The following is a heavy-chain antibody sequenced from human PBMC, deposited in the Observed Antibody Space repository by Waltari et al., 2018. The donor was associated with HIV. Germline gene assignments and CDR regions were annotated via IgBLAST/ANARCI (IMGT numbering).Heavy chain of an antibody. V-gene: IGHV3-15*01. CDR2: IKSKSDGGTT. CDR1: GFTFSNAG. J-gene: IGHJ4*02. D-gene: IGHD4-17*01. CDR3: RTSSDYGDPPVDY. Sequence: EVQLVESGGGLVKPGGSLILSCAASGFTFSNAGMSWVRQAPGKGLEWVGRIKSKSDGGTTYAAPVKGRFIISRNDSKNMLYLQMKSLKTEDTAVYYCRTSSDYGDPPVDYWGQGTLVTVSS.